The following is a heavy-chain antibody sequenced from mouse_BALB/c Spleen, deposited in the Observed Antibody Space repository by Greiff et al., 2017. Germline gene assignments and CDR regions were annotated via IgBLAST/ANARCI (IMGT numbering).Heavy chain of an antibody. CDR2: IYPSDSYT. V-gene: IGHV1-69*02. D-gene: IGHD1-1*01. J-gene: IGHJ1*01. CDR1: GYTFTSYW. Sequence: QVHVKQPGAELVRPGASVKLSCKASGYTFTSYWINWVKQRPGQGLEWIGNIYPSDSYTNYNQKFKDKATLTVDKSSSTAYMQLSSPTSEDSAVYYCTRDYYGSSYPHWYFDVWGAGTTVTVSS. CDR3: TRDYYGSSYPHWYFDV.